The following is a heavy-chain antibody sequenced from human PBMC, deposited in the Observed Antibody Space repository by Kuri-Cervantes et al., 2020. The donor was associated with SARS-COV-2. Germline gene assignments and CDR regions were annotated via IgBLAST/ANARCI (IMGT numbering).Heavy chain of an antibody. CDR2: IIPMFGAT. V-gene: IGHV1-69*06. D-gene: IGHD3-10*01. CDR3: ARDLSIPMVQDYGFDI. CDR1: GGTFSSFA. Sequence: SVKVSCKASGGTFSSFAISWVRQAPGQGLEWMGGIIPMFGATNYAPTFQGRVTITADKSTITAYMELSGLRSDDTAVYYCARDLSIPMVQDYGFDIWGQGTMVTVSS. J-gene: IGHJ3*02.